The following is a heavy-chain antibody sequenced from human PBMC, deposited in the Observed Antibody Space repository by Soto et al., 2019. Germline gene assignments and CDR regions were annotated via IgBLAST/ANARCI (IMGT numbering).Heavy chain of an antibody. CDR1: GFTFNDHY. CDR2: PRDKANSYTT. CDR3: INNPRRGSEAYYFDY. Sequence: QSGGSLRLSSAASGFTFNDHYIYWVRQSPGKWLEWVGRPRDKANSYTTEYAASVKGRFTISRDDSKNSVYLQMNSLETDDTAVYHCINNPRRGSEAYYFDYWGQGALVTVSS. V-gene: IGHV3-72*01. J-gene: IGHJ4*02. D-gene: IGHD3-16*01.